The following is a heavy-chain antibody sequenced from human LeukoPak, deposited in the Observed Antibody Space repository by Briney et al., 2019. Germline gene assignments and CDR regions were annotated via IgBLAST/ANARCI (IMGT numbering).Heavy chain of an antibody. Sequence: GGSLRLSCAASGFTFSSYGMQWVRQAPGKGLEWVAVISYDGSNKNYADSVKGRFTISRDNSKNTLCLQMNSLRAEDTAVYYCAKGEYFYGMDVWGQGTTVTVSS. V-gene: IGHV3-30*18. CDR2: ISYDGSNK. CDR1: GFTFSSYG. J-gene: IGHJ6*02. D-gene: IGHD2-21*01. CDR3: AKGEYFYGMDV.